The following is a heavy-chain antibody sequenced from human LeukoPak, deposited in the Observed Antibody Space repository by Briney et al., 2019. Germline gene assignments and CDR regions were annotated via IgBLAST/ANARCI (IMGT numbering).Heavy chain of an antibody. Sequence: PGRSLRLSCAASGFTFSSYAMSWVRQAPGKGLEWVSAISGSGGSTYYADSVKGRFTISRDNSKNTLYLQMNSLRAEGTAVYYCAKDPDYYDSSGYPLDYWGQGTLVTVSS. CDR2: ISGSGGST. CDR1: GFTFSSYA. D-gene: IGHD3-22*01. CDR3: AKDPDYYDSSGYPLDY. V-gene: IGHV3-23*01. J-gene: IGHJ4*02.